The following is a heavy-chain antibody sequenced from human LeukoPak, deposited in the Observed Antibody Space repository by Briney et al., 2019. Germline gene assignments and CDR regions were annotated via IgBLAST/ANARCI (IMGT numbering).Heavy chain of an antibody. CDR2: IISDGSRT. J-gene: IGHJ4*02. Sequence: PGGPLRLSRAASGFTLSSYWMRLVRPAPRKGLVWVSGIISDGSRTHYADSVKGRFTISRDNAKDTLYLQMNSLRAEDTAVYYCVRARFCDYWGKGNLVSVFS. CDR3: VRARFCDY. D-gene: IGHD3-10*01. V-gene: IGHV3-74*01. CDR1: GFTLSSYW.